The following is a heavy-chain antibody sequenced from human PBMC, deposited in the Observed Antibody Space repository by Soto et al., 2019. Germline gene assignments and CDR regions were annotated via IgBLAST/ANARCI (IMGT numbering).Heavy chain of an antibody. CDR3: ARGSSSGGEDCSGGSCYSVDYYYGMDV. CDR2: INHSGST. D-gene: IGHD2-15*01. CDR1: GGSFSGYY. J-gene: IGHJ6*02. Sequence: SETLSLTCAVYGGSFSGYYWSWIRQPPGKGLEWIGEINHSGSTNYNPSLKSRVTISVDTSKNQFSLKLSSVTAADTAVYYCARGSSSGGEDCSGGSCYSVDYYYGMDVWGQGTTVTVSS. V-gene: IGHV4-34*01.